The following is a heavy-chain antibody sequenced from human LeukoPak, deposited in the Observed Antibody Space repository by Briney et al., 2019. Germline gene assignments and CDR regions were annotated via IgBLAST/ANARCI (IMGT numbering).Heavy chain of an antibody. Sequence: SETPSLTCTVSGGSISSYYWSWIRQPPGKGLEWIGSIYHSGSTYYNPSLKSRVTMSVDTSKNQFSLKLSSVTAADTAVYYCARAPSDSSGYSSYYYYMDVWGKGTTVTVSS. J-gene: IGHJ6*03. V-gene: IGHV4-59*04. CDR1: GGSISSYY. D-gene: IGHD3-22*01. CDR2: IYHSGST. CDR3: ARAPSDSSGYSSYYYYMDV.